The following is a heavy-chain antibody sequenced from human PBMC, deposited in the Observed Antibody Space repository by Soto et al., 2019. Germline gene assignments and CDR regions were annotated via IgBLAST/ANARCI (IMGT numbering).Heavy chain of an antibody. CDR2: IDPSDSYT. D-gene: IGHD6-19*01. CDR1: GYSFTSYW. CDR3: ARQVIAVAVPYHYGMDV. J-gene: IGHJ6*02. Sequence: GESLKISCKGSGYSFTSYWISWVRQMPGKGLEWMGRIDPSDSYTNYSPSFQGHVTISADKSISTAYLQWSSLKASDTAMYYCARQVIAVAVPYHYGMDVWGQGTTVTVSS. V-gene: IGHV5-10-1*01.